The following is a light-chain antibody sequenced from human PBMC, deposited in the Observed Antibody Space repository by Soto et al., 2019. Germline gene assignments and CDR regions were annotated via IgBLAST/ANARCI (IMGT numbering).Light chain of an antibody. J-gene: IGKJ2*01. CDR3: HQYYTYRYT. CDR1: ESISTW. CDR2: DAS. V-gene: IGKV1-5*01. Sequence: DIQMTQSPSTLSASIGDRVTITCRANESISTWLAWYQQKPGKAPKVLIYDASNLESGVPSRFSGSGSGTDFTLTISRLQPDDFATYYCHQYYTYRYTFDQGTELEIK.